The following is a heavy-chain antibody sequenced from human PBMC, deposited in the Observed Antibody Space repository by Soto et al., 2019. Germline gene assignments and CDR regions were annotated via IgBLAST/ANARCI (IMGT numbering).Heavy chain of an antibody. Sequence: PSETLSLTCTVSGGSISSSSYYWGWIRQPPGKGLEWIGSIYYSGSTYYNPSLKSRVTISVDTSKNQFSLKLSSVTAADTAVYYCARLLPVMYAFDIWGQGTMVTVSS. J-gene: IGHJ3*02. V-gene: IGHV4-39*01. CDR1: GGSISSSSYY. CDR3: ARLLPVMYAFDI. D-gene: IGHD2-21*01. CDR2: IYYSGST.